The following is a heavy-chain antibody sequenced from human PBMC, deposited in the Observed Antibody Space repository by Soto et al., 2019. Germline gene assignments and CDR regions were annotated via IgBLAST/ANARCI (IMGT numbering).Heavy chain of an antibody. CDR2: IIPILGIA. D-gene: IGHD3-3*01. Sequence: QVQLVQSGAEVKKPGSSVKVSCKASGGTFSSYTISWVRQAPGQGLEWMGRIIPILGIANYAQKFQGRVTITADKSTSTAYMELSSLRSEDTAVYYFARDQFCWSYGMDVWGQGTTVTVSS. CDR3: ARDQFCWSYGMDV. J-gene: IGHJ6*02. CDR1: GGTFSSYT. V-gene: IGHV1-69*08.